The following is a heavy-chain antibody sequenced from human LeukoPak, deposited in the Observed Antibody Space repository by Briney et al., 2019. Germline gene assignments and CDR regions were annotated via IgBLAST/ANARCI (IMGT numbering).Heavy chain of an antibody. CDR2: IRSKGNSYAT. V-gene: IGHV3-73*01. CDR3: SSTEDLLTLHY. D-gene: IGHD2-21*02. CDR1: GFTFSGSA. Sequence: GGSLRLSCAASGFTFSGSAVHWVRQASGKGLERVGHIRSKGNSYATAYAASVKGGFTISRDDSKNMAYFQMSSLTTEDTAMYYCSSTEDLLTLHYWGQGTLVTVSS. J-gene: IGHJ4*02.